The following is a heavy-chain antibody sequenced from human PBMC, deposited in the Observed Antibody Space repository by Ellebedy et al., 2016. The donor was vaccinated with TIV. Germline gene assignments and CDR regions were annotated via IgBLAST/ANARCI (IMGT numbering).Heavy chain of an antibody. CDR2: FISGGST. J-gene: IGHJ4*02. CDR3: ARKTDTGTSGDY. CDR1: GFTVGNNF. V-gene: IGHV3-53*01. D-gene: IGHD1-1*01. Sequence: PGGSLRLSCAASGFTVGNNFMSWVRQAPGKGLEWVSLFISGGSTDYADSVKGRFTISRNSSKNTLYLQMNSLRAEETAMYYCARKTDTGTSGDYWGQGTPVTVSS.